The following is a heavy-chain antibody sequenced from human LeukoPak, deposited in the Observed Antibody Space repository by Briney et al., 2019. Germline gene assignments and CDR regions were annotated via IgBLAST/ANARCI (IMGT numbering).Heavy chain of an antibody. CDR3: ARDDYGDYISYYFDY. V-gene: IGHV3-30-3*01. D-gene: IGHD4-17*01. CDR1: GFTFSSYV. J-gene: IGHJ4*02. Sequence: GGSLRLSCAASGFTFSSYVMHWVRQAPRKGLEWVAFISYDGSNKYYADSVKGRFTISRDNFKNTLYLQMNSLRVEDTAVYYCARDDYGDYISYYFDYWGQGTLVTVSS. CDR2: ISYDGSNK.